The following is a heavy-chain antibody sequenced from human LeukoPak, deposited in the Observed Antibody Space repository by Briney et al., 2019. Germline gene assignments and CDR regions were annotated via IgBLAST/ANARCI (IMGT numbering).Heavy chain of an antibody. CDR3: ARDRPGGLLSATAQA. D-gene: IGHD2-2*01. CDR2: IYSSGST. CDR1: GDSISNYY. J-gene: IGHJ5*02. V-gene: IGHV4-4*07. Sequence: SETLSLTCSVSGDSISNYYWSWIRQPAGKGLEWIGRIYSSGSTDYNPSLKSRVTISVDTSKNQFSLKLSSVTAADTAVYYCARDRPGGLLSATAQAWGQGTLVTVSS.